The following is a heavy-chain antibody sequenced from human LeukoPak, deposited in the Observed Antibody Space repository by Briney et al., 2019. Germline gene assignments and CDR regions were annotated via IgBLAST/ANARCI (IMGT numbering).Heavy chain of an antibody. CDR2: FYPGDSDT. J-gene: IGHJ4*02. CDR1: GYSFTSYW. V-gene: IGHV5-51*01. CDR3: ARGGYYYDSSGYYYCDY. D-gene: IGHD3-22*01. Sequence: GESLKISCKGSGYSFTSYWIGWVRQMPGKGLEWMGIFYPGDSDTRYSPSFQGQVTISADKSISTAYLQWSSLKASDTAMYYCARGGYYYDSSGYYYCDYWGQGTLVTVSS.